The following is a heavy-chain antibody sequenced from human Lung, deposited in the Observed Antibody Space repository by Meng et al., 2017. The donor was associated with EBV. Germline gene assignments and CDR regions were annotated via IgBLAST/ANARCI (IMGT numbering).Heavy chain of an antibody. Sequence: QVQLQESGPGLVKPSETLSLTCTVSGGSISSYYWSWIRQPAGKGLEWIGAIYHSGSTSYNPSLQSRVTMFVDTSKNQFSLMLTSVTATDTAVYYCARRRGGSGRDCWGQGTLVTVSS. J-gene: IGHJ4*02. CDR2: IYHSGST. D-gene: IGHD3-10*01. CDR1: GGSISSYY. CDR3: ARRRGGSGRDC. V-gene: IGHV4-59*04.